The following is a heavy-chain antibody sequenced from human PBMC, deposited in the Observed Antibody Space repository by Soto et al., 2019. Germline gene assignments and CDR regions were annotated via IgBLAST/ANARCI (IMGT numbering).Heavy chain of an antibody. CDR1: GGSVSSPSYY. CDR2: IDYSGST. Sequence: PSETLSLTCTVSGGSVSSPSYYWHWIRQPPGKGLEWIGYIDYSGSTNYNPSLKSRVTISVDTSKNQFSLKLRSVTASDTAVYYCAGFSDPGPYFDPWGQGTLVTVSS. D-gene: IGHD1-1*01. CDR3: AGFSDPGPYFDP. J-gene: IGHJ5*02. V-gene: IGHV4-61*01.